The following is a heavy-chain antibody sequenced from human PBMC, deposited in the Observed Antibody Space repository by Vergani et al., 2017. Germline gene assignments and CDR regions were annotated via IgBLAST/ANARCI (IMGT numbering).Heavy chain of an antibody. CDR3: ANVCSRTSCYGDSFDI. CDR1: GFTFSSYA. Sequence: EVQLLESGGGLVQPGGSLRLSCAASGFTFSSYAMSWVRQAPGKGLEWVSAISGSGGSTYYADSVKGRFTISRDNSKNTLYLQMNRLRAEDTAGYYCANVCSRTSCYGDSFDIWGQGTMVTVSS. D-gene: IGHD2-2*01. J-gene: IGHJ3*02. V-gene: IGHV3-23*01. CDR2: ISGSGGST.